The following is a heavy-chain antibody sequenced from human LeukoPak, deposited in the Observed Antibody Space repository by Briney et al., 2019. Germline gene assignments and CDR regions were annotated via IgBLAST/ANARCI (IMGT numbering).Heavy chain of an antibody. CDR2: IISIRSYI. V-gene: IGHV3-21*01. CDR1: GFTLSSFN. CDR3: AREGYYYDSSGSSHDASDI. Sequence: PGGSLRLSCAASGFTLSSFNMNWVRQAPGKGLEWVSSIISIRSYIYYTDSVKGRFAISRDNAKNSLYLQMNSLRAEDTAVYYCAREGYYYDSSGSSHDASDIWGQGTMVTVSS. J-gene: IGHJ3*02. D-gene: IGHD3-22*01.